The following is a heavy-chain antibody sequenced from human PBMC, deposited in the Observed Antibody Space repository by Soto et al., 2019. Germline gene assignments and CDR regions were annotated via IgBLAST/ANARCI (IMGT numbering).Heavy chain of an antibody. Sequence: QVQLVQSGAEVKKPGASVKVSCKASGYNFTTYAMVWVRQAPGQRPEWMGWINTGNGNTKYSPKFQGRVTITRDTSATTAYMDLSSLKSEDTAVYYCARGERLYFLYYGMDVWGQGSTVTVSS. CDR2: INTGNGNT. V-gene: IGHV1-3*04. CDR1: GYNFTTYA. D-gene: IGHD2-2*02. CDR3: ARGERLYFLYYGMDV. J-gene: IGHJ6*02.